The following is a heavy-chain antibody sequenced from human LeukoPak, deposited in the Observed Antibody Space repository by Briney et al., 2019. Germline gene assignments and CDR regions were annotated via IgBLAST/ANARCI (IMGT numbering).Heavy chain of an antibody. J-gene: IGHJ4*02. CDR1: GSTFSSYA. Sequence: QPGGSLRLSCAASGSTFSSYAMSWVRQAPGKGLEWVSGISGSGGSTYYADSVKGRFTISRDNSKNTLYLQMNSLRAEDTAVYYCANDYNWKPDLNYWGQGTLVTVSS. CDR2: ISGSGGST. D-gene: IGHD1-1*01. V-gene: IGHV3-23*01. CDR3: ANDYNWKPDLNY.